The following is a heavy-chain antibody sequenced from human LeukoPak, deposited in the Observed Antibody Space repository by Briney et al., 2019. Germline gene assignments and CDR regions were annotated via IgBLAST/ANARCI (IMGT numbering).Heavy chain of an antibody. Sequence: PSETLSLTCAVSGYSISSGYYWGWIRQPPGKGLEWIGSIYHSGSTYYNPSLKSRVTISVDTTKNQFSLKLSSVTAADTAVYYCARVSDVDSSGYYLGYWGQGTLVTVSS. D-gene: IGHD3-22*01. V-gene: IGHV4-38-2*01. CDR1: GYSISSGYY. CDR3: ARVSDVDSSGYYLGY. CDR2: IYHSGST. J-gene: IGHJ4*02.